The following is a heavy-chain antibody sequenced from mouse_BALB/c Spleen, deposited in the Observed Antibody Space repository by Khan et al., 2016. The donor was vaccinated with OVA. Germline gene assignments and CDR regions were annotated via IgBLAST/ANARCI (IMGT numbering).Heavy chain of an antibody. CDR1: GYIFTSYW. CDR2: IYPGTNSS. D-gene: IGHD2-3*01. J-gene: IGHJ3*01. CDR3: ARDGPDGAWFVY. Sequence: QVQLKESGAELVRPGASVKLSCKTSGYIFTSYWIHWVKQRSGQGLEWIARIYPGTNSSYYNEIFKGKATLTADKSSSTADMQLSSLKSEDSAVYFCARDGPDGAWFVYWGQGTLVTVSA. V-gene: IGHV1-76*01.